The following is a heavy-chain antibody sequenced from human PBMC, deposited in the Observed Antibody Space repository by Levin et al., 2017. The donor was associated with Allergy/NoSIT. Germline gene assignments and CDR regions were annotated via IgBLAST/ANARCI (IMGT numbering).Heavy chain of an antibody. CDR1: GFTFSSYS. D-gene: IGHD2-15*01. CDR2: ISSSSSYI. J-gene: IGHJ4*02. V-gene: IGHV3-21*01. CDR3: ARDPIVVAALSYFDY. Sequence: GESLKISCAASGFTFSSYSMNWVRQAPGKGLEWVSSISSSSSYIYYADSVKGRFTISSDNAKNSLYLQMNSLRAEDTAVYYCARDPIVVAALSYFDYWGQGTLVTVSS.